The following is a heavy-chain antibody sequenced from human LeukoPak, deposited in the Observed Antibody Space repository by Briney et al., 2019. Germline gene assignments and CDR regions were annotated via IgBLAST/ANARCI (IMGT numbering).Heavy chain of an antibody. Sequence: SETLSLTCTVSGGSISSYYWSWIRQPPGKGLEWIGYIYYSGSTNYNPSLKSRVPISVDTSKNQFSLKLSSVTAADTAVYYCAREGYYYYGMDVWGQGTTVTVSS. CDR2: IYYSGST. CDR3: AREGYYYYGMDV. J-gene: IGHJ6*02. CDR1: GGSISSYY. V-gene: IGHV4-59*01.